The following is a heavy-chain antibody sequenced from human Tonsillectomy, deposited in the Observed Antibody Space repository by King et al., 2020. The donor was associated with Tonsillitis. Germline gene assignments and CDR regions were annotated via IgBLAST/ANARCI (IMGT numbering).Heavy chain of an antibody. CDR3: ARDIVGATYYYYGMDV. V-gene: IGHV3-30*04. Sequence: VQLVESGGGVVQPGRSLRLSCAASGFTFGSYAMHWVRQAPGKGLEWVAVISYNGSNRYYADSVKGRFTISRDNSKNTLYLQMNSLRAEDTAVYYCARDIVGATYYYYGMDVWGQGTTVTVSS. CDR2: ISYNGSNR. D-gene: IGHD1-26*01. J-gene: IGHJ6*02. CDR1: GFTFGSYA.